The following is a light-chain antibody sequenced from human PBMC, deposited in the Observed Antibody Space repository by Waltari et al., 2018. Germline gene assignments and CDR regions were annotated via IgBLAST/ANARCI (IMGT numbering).Light chain of an antibody. Sequence: DIQMTQSPSSLSASVGDRVTITCRASQSISRNLNWYQQKPGNAPRLLISGASSLQSGVPSRFSGSGSGTDFTLTIASLQAEDFATYYCQESDSTLTWTFGPGTKVEI. CDR3: QESDSTLTWT. CDR1: QSISRN. CDR2: GAS. V-gene: IGKV1-39*01. J-gene: IGKJ1*01.